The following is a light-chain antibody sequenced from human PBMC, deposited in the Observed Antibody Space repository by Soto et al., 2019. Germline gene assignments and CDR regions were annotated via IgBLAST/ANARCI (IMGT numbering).Light chain of an antibody. Sequence: EIVMTQTPLSLSVIPGQPASMSCKSSQSLLHRDGKTYLYWFLQKPGQSPQLLIYLGSNRASGVPDRFSGSGSGTDFTLKISRVEAEDVGAYYCMQALQTAWTFGQGTKVDIK. J-gene: IGKJ1*01. CDR1: QSLLHRDGKTY. V-gene: IGKV2-28*01. CDR2: LGS. CDR3: MQALQTAWT.